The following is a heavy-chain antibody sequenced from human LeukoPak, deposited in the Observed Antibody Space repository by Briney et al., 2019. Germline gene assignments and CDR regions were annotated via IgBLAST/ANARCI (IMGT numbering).Heavy chain of an antibody. D-gene: IGHD2-2*02. CDR3: ARVIVVIPAAIPYYGMDV. CDR1: GYTFTSYG. Sequence: ASVKVSCKASGYTFTSYGISWVRQAPGHGLEWMGWISAYNGNTNSAQKLQGRVTMTTDTSTSTAYMELRSLRSDDTAVYYCARVIVVIPAAIPYYGMDVWGQGTTVTVSS. J-gene: IGHJ6*02. CDR2: ISAYNGNT. V-gene: IGHV1-18*01.